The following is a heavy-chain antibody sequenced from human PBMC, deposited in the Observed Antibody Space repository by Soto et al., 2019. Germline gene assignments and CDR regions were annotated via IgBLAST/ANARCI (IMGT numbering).Heavy chain of an antibody. J-gene: IGHJ6*02. CDR1: GGSISSSNW. CDR2: IYHSGST. D-gene: IGHD1-26*01. Sequence: QVQLQESGPGLVKPSRTLSLTCAVSGGSISSSNWWSWVRQPPGKGLEWIGEIYHSGSTNYNPSLKSRVTISVDKSKNQFSLKLSSVTAAVTAVYYCAKFSGSYYYGMDVWGQGTTVTVSS. CDR3: AKFSGSYYYGMDV. V-gene: IGHV4-4*02.